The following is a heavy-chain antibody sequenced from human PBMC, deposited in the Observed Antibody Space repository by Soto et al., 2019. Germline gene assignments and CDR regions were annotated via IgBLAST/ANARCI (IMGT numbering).Heavy chain of an antibody. V-gene: IGHV3-21*01. CDR3: ARDPPMDYDFWSGYRTFDP. Sequence: GGSLRLSCAASGFTFSSYSMNWVRQAPGKGLEWVSSISSSSSYIYYADSVKGRFTISRDNAKNSLYLQMNSLRAEDTAVYYCARDPPMDYDFWSGYRTFDPWGQGTLVTVSS. CDR2: ISSSSSYI. CDR1: GFTFSSYS. D-gene: IGHD3-3*01. J-gene: IGHJ5*02.